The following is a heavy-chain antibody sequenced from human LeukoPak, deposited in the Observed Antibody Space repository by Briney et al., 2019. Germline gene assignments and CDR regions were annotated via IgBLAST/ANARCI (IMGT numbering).Heavy chain of an antibody. V-gene: IGHV4-4*07. J-gene: IGHJ3*02. D-gene: IGHD3-3*01. CDR2: IYSSGST. Sequence: SETLSLTCTVSGGSISSYYWSWIRQPAGKGLEWIGRIYSSGSTNYNPSLKSRVTMSVDTSKDQFSLKLSSVTAADTAVYYCARFTIRHDAFDIWGQGTMVTVS. CDR1: GGSISSYY. CDR3: ARFTIRHDAFDI.